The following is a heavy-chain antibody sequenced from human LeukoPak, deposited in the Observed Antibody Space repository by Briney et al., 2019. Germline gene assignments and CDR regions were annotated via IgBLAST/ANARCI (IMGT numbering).Heavy chain of an antibody. Sequence: GGSLRLSCAASGFIFGSYWMTWLRQAPGKGLEWVANIKQAGRESSYVDSVKGRFTISRDNAKNSLYLQMNSLRAEDTAVYYCARLSEIYCSGGSCYSETKKNYYYYGMDVWGQGTTVTVSS. J-gene: IGHJ6*02. CDR3: ARLSEIYCSGGSCYSETKKNYYYYGMDV. CDR2: IKQAGRES. CDR1: GFIFGSYW. D-gene: IGHD2-15*01. V-gene: IGHV3-7*01.